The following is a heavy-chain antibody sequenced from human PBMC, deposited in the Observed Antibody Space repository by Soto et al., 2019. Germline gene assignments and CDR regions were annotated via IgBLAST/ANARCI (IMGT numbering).Heavy chain of an antibody. D-gene: IGHD3-3*01. Sequence: PGGSLRLSSVASGFTFSDYWMSWVRQAPGKGLQWVASIKYDGGEIRYVDSVKGRFTISRDNAMNSVYLLMASLRAEDTAVYYCSRDGVAPGLLFALCGQGTSVTVSS. CDR2: IKYDGGEI. V-gene: IGHV3-7*05. J-gene: IGHJ4*02. CDR3: SRDGVAPGLLFAL. CDR1: GFTFSDYW.